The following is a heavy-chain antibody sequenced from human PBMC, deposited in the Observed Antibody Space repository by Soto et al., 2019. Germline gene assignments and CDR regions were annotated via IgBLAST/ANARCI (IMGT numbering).Heavy chain of an antibody. J-gene: IGHJ4*02. CDR1: GYTLTELS. CDR3: ATAAVATIYDY. Sequence: ASVKVSCKVSGYTLTELSMHWVRQAPGKGLEWMGGFDPEDGETIYSQKFQGRVTITADTSTDTAYMELSSLRSEDTAVYYCATAAVATIYDYWGQGTLVTVSS. CDR2: FDPEDGET. V-gene: IGHV1-24*01. D-gene: IGHD5-12*01.